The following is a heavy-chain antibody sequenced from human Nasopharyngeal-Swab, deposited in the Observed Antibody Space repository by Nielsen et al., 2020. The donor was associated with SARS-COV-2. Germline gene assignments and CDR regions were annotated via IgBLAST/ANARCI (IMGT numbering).Heavy chain of an antibody. CDR3: VRCGGDCLKTPTLYYFDY. J-gene: IGHJ4*02. D-gene: IGHD2-21*02. Sequence: RQAPGKGLEWIGYIYYSGSTNYNPSLKSRVTISVDTSKNQFSLKLSSVTAADTAVYYCVRCGGDCLKTPTLYYFDYWGQGTLVTVSS. CDR2: IYYSGST. V-gene: IGHV4-59*01.